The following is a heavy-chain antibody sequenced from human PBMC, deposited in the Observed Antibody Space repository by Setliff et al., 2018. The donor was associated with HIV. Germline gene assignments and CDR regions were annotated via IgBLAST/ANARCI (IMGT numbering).Heavy chain of an antibody. CDR3: AKDRAPYDSLSRSSRPPCDY. V-gene: IGHV3-23*01. Sequence: GGSLRLSCAASGFTFSSYAMSWVRQAPGKGLEWVSAISGSGGSTYYADSVKGRFTISRDNSKNTLYLQMNSLRAEVTAVYYCAKDRAPYDSLSRSSRPPCDYWGQGTLVTVSS. CDR1: GFTFSSYA. J-gene: IGHJ4*02. CDR2: ISGSGGST. D-gene: IGHD3-16*02.